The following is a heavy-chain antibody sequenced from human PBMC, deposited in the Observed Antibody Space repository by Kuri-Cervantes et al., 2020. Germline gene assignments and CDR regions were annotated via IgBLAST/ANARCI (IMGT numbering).Heavy chain of an antibody. CDR2: ISSNGGST. CDR3: ARVTVRDFYYYYMDV. Sequence: GESLKISCAASGFTFSNYAMHWVRQAPGKGLEYVSAISSNGGSTYHADSVKGRFTISRHNSKNTLYLQMNSLRAEDTAVYYCARVTVRDFYYYYMDVWGKGTTVTVSS. J-gene: IGHJ6*03. CDR1: GFTFSNYA. D-gene: IGHD3-10*01. V-gene: IGHV3-64*02.